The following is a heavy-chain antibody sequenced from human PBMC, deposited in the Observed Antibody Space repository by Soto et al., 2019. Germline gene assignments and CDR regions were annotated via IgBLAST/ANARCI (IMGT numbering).Heavy chain of an antibody. V-gene: IGHV3-43D*04. D-gene: IGHD3-3*01. Sequence: EVQLVESGGVVVQPGGSLRLSCAASGFTFDEYAMHWVRQPPGKGLEWVSLIGWDGSNRYYADSVQGRFTISRDNSKYSLYLEMNSLRPEDTALYYCAKDISRGPTKNYDFWSGPDYWGQGTLVTVSS. CDR1: GFTFDEYA. CDR3: AKDISRGPTKNYDFWSGPDY. CDR2: IGWDGSNR. J-gene: IGHJ4*02.